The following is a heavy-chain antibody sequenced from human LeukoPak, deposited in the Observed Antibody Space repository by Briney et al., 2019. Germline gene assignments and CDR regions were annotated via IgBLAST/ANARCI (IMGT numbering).Heavy chain of an antibody. CDR3: ARDQIYGSGSYDLYLGY. D-gene: IGHD3-10*01. Sequence: ASVKVSCKASGYTFTGYYMHWVRQAPGQGLEWMGWINPNSGGTNYAQKFQGRVTMTRDTSISTAYMELSRLRSDDTAVYYCARDQIYGSGSYDLYLGYWGQGTLVTVSS. V-gene: IGHV1-2*02. J-gene: IGHJ4*02. CDR2: INPNSGGT. CDR1: GYTFTGYY.